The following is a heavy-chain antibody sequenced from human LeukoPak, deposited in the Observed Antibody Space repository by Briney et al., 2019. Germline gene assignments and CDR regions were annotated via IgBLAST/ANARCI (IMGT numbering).Heavy chain of an antibody. J-gene: IGHJ4*02. V-gene: IGHV4-39*07. CDR3: ARDYDMGIVATMPFYFDY. CDR1: GGSISSSSYY. D-gene: IGHD5-12*01. Sequence: PSETLSLTCTVSGGSISSSSYYWGWIRQPPGKGLEWIGSIYYSGSTYYNPSLKSRVTISVDTSKNQFSLKLSSVTAADTAVYYCARDYDMGIVATMPFYFDYWGQGTLVTVSS. CDR2: IYYSGST.